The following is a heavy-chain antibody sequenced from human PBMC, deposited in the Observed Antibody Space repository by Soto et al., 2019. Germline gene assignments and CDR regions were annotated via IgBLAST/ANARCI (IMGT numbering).Heavy chain of an antibody. Sequence: EVQLVESGGGLVQPGGSLRLSCASSGFTFSSCSMNWVRQAPGKGLEWVSFIRGSGETKYYEDSVKGRFTISRDNAKNSLYLQMSSLRDEDTAVYYCAKYCSSDVCFDYWGQGALVTVSS. CDR1: GFTFSSCS. J-gene: IGHJ4*02. CDR2: IRGSGETK. V-gene: IGHV3-48*02. CDR3: AKYCSSDVCFDY. D-gene: IGHD2-8*01.